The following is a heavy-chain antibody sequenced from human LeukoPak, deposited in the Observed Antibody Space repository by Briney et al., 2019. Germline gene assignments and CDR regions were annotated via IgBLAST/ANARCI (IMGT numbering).Heavy chain of an antibody. J-gene: IGHJ6*02. CDR1: GGSISSGGYY. CDR3: ARDFGAGSYRYGMDV. D-gene: IGHD3-10*01. CDR2: IYNVGSTGNT. V-gene: IGHV4-39*07. Sequence: SETLSLTCTVSGGSISSGGYYWSWIRQPPGKGLEWIGCIYNVGSTGNTHYNPSLKSRLTISEDTSKNQFSLRLSSVTAADTAVYYCARDFGAGSYRYGMDVWGQGTAVTVSS.